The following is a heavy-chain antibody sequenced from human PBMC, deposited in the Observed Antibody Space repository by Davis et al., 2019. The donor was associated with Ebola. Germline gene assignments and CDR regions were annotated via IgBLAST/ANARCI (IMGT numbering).Heavy chain of an antibody. Sequence: ASVKVSCKASGYRFISYGFSWVRQAPGQGLEWMGWITTYNGNTDYSRKVQGRVTMTTDTSTSTAYMELNSLTSDDTAVYYCARGHSGSYDYWGQGTLVTVSS. V-gene: IGHV1-18*01. J-gene: IGHJ4*02. D-gene: IGHD1-26*01. CDR3: ARGHSGSYDY. CDR2: ITTYNGNT. CDR1: GYRFISYG.